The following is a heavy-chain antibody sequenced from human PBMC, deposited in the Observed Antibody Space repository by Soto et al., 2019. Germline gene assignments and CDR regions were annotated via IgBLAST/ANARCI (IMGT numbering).Heavy chain of an antibody. CDR3: VKLTDS. Sequence: PGGSLRLSCSASGFTFSSYDVHWVRQAPGKGLEFVAGISPTWVNTYYADSVKGRSTISRDNSKNTLYLQMSSLRPDDTALYYCVKLTDSWGQGALVTVSS. CDR2: ISPTWVNT. V-gene: IGHV3-64D*06. CDR1: GFTFSSYD. D-gene: IGHD3-9*01. J-gene: IGHJ4*02.